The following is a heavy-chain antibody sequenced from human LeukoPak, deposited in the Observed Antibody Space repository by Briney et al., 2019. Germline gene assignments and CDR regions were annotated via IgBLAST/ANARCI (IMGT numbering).Heavy chain of an antibody. CDR1: GFTFSSYE. D-gene: IGHD4-17*01. CDR3: ARDRPDYGDYVKDY. Sequence: GGSLRLSCAAYGFTFSSYEMNWVRQAPGKGLEWVSYISSSGSTIYYADSVKGRFTISRDNAKNSLYLQMNSLRAEDTAVYYCARDRPDYGDYVKDYWGQGTLVTVSS. J-gene: IGHJ4*02. CDR2: ISSSGSTI. V-gene: IGHV3-48*03.